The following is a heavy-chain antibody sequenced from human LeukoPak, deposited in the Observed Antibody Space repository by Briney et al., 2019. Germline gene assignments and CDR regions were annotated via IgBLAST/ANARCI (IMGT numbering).Heavy chain of an antibody. CDR3: ATEGGYYYDSSGYLLDY. CDR2: FDPEDGET. Sequence: ASVKVSCKVSGYTLTELSMHWVRQAPGKGLEWMGGFDPEDGETIYAQKFQGRVTMTEDTSTDTAYMELSNLRSEDTAVYYCATEGGYYYDSSGYLLDYWGQGTLVTVSS. CDR1: GYTLTELS. V-gene: IGHV1-24*01. J-gene: IGHJ4*02. D-gene: IGHD3-22*01.